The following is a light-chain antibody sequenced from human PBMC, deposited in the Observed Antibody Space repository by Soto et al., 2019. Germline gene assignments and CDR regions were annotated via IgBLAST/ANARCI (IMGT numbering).Light chain of an antibody. CDR1: QSLLHSNGYNY. J-gene: IGKJ2*01. Sequence: DIVMTQSPLSLPVTPGEPASISCRSSQSLLHSNGYNYLDWYLQKPGQSPHLLIYLGSNRASGVPERFSGSGSGTDFTLKISRVEAGDVGVYYCMQALQTPYTFGQGTKLEIK. V-gene: IGKV2-28*01. CDR3: MQALQTPYT. CDR2: LGS.